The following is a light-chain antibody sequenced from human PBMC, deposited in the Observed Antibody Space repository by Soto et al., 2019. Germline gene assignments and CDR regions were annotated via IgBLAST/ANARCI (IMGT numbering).Light chain of an antibody. Sequence: EIVMTQSPATLSVSPGERATLSCRASQSVSSNLAWYQQKPGQTPKLLIYVASTRATGIPARFSGSGSGTEFTLNISSLQSEYFAVYYCQQYNVWPLTFGGGTKVEFK. CDR2: VAS. CDR1: QSVSSN. J-gene: IGKJ4*02. V-gene: IGKV3-15*01. CDR3: QQYNVWPLT.